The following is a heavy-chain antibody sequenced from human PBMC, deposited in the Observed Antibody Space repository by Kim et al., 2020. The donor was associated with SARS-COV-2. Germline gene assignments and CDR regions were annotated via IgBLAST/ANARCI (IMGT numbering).Heavy chain of an antibody. J-gene: IGHJ4*02. D-gene: IGHD1-26*01. CDR2: VNPSGGSA. CDR1: GYTFTSYY. CDR3: ARLSRSGRDFDY. V-gene: IGHV1-46*01. Sequence: ASVKVSCKASGYTFTSYYMYWMRQAPGQGLEWMAIVNPSGGSATYAQNFQGRVSITRDTSTSTLYMELTILRSEDTAVYYCARLSRSGRDFDYWGQGTLVTVSS.